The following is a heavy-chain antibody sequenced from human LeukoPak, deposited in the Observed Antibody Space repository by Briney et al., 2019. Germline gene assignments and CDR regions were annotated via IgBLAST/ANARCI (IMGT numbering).Heavy chain of an antibody. CDR1: GFTFSSYD. Sequence: GGSLRLSCAASGFTFSSYDMHWVRHATGKGLEWVSAIGTAGDTYYPGSVKGRFTISRENAKNSLYLQMNSLRAGDTAVYYCATHAGASYGSLGCWGQGALVTVSS. J-gene: IGHJ4*02. D-gene: IGHD5-18*01. CDR3: ATHAGASYGSLGC. CDR2: IGTAGDT. V-gene: IGHV3-13*01.